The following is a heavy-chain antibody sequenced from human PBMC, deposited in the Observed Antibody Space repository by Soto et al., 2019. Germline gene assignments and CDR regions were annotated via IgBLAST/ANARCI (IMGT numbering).Heavy chain of an antibody. CDR2: IYHSGST. CDR1: GGSFSGYY. Sequence: PSETLSLTCAVYGGSFSGYYWSWIRQPPGKGLEWIGYIYHSGSTYYNPSLKSRVTISVDRSKNQFSLKLTSVTAADTAVYYCARGGDGDHNYWGQGALVPVSS. V-gene: IGHV4-34*01. CDR3: ARGGDGDHNY. J-gene: IGHJ4*02.